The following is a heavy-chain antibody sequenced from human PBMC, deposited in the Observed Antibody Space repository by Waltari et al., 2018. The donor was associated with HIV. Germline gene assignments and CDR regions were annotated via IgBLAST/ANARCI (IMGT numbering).Heavy chain of an antibody. CDR3: ARTIFGVMITSDFFYGMDV. J-gene: IGHJ6*02. V-gene: IGHV3-30-3*01. CDR2: ISFDGNNA. Sequence: QEQLVESGGGVAQPGRSLRLSCSASGFIFVDYAMHLVRKAPGKGLEWVGLISFDGNNAYYADSVKGRFTISRDNSKNTMSLQMNSLRSDDTALYYCARTIFGVMITSDFFYGMDVWGQGTTVTVS. CDR1: GFIFVDYA. D-gene: IGHD3-3*01.